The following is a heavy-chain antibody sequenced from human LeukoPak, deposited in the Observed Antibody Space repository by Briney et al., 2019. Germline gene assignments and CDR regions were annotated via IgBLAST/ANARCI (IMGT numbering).Heavy chain of an antibody. CDR1: GGSISSYY. D-gene: IGHD1-26*01. Sequence: SETLSLTCTVSGGSISSYYWSWIRQPPGKGLEWIGYIYYSGGTNYNPSLKSRVTISVDTSKNQFSLKLNSVTAADTAVYYCARDVLGNYFDYWGQGTLVTVSS. J-gene: IGHJ4*02. V-gene: IGHV4-59*01. CDR2: IYYSGGT. CDR3: ARDVLGNYFDY.